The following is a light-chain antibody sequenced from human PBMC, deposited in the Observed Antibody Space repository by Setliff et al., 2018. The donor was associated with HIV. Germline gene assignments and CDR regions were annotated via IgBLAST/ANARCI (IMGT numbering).Light chain of an antibody. CDR1: SSDVGGYNF. V-gene: IGLV2-11*01. J-gene: IGLJ1*01. Sequence: QSVLTQPRSVSGSPGQSVTISCTGTSSDVGGYNFVSRYQQHPGKAPKFIIYDVNKRPSGVPDRFSGSKSGNTASLTISGLQPEDEADYYCCSYAGSFIYVFGTGTK. CDR2: DVN. CDR3: CSYAGSFIYV.